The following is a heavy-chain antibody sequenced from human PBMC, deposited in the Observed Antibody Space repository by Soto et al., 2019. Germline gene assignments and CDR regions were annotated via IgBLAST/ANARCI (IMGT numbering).Heavy chain of an antibody. V-gene: IGHV4-31*03. D-gene: IGHD3-3*01. J-gene: IGHJ5*02. Sequence: LSLTCTVSGDSISNGGFYWSWIRQHPGKGLEWIGHTYYTGSTYYDPSLKGRLTISMDTSKNQLSLQLSSVTAADTAVYFCARAPLLWSGYYVRENPEWFDPWGQGTLVTVSS. CDR2: TYYTGST. CDR1: GDSISNGGFY. CDR3: ARAPLLWSGYYVRENPEWFDP.